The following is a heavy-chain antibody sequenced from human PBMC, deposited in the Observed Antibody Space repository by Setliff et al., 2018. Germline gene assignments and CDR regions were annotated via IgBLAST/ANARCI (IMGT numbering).Heavy chain of an antibody. Sequence: SETLSLTCAVYGGSFSGYYWSWIRQPPGKGLEWIGEINHSGSTNYNPSLKSRVTISVDTSKNQFSLKLSSVTAADTAVYYCARGPKSGSYNDAFDIWGQGTMVT. V-gene: IGHV4-34*01. CDR2: INHSGST. CDR3: ARGPKSGSYNDAFDI. J-gene: IGHJ3*02. D-gene: IGHD1-26*01. CDR1: GGSFSGYY.